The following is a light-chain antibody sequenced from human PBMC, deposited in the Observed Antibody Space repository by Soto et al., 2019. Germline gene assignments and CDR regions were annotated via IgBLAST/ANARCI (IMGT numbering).Light chain of an antibody. J-gene: IGKJ2*01. V-gene: IGKV1-9*01. CDR2: AAS. Sequence: DIQLTQSPSFLSASVGDRVTITCRASQGISSYLAWYQQKPGKAPKVLIYAASTLQSGVPSRFSGSGSGTEFTLTISSLQPEDFATYYCQQLNSYKYTFGQGTKLEIK. CDR1: QGISSY. CDR3: QQLNSYKYT.